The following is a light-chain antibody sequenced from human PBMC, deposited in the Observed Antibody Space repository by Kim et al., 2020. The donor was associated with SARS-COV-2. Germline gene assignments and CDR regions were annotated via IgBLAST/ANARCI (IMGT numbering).Light chain of an antibody. V-gene: IGLV3-1*01. CDR3: QAWHGTTACF. J-gene: IGLJ1*01. CDR2: QDS. CDR1: KLGDGF. Sequence: SYELTQPPSVSVSPGQTASITCSGDKLGDGFASWYQQKPGQSPVLVFYQDSKRPSGIPERFSASNSGNTATLTISGTQPLDEADYYCQAWHGTTACFFGT.